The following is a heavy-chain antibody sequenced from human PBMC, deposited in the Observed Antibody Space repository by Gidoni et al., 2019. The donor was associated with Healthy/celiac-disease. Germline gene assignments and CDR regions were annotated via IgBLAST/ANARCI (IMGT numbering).Heavy chain of an antibody. J-gene: IGHJ4*02. V-gene: IGHV3-74*01. D-gene: IGHD4-17*01. Sequence: EVQLVESGGGLVQPGGSLRLSCAASGFTFSSYWMHWVRQAPGKGLVWVSRINSDGSSTSYADSVKGRFTISRDNAKNTLYLQMNSLRAEDTAVYYCARVPAGYGDGRWGNKNFDYWGQGTLVTVSS. CDR2: INSDGSST. CDR3: ARVPAGYGDGRWGNKNFDY. CDR1: GFTFSSYW.